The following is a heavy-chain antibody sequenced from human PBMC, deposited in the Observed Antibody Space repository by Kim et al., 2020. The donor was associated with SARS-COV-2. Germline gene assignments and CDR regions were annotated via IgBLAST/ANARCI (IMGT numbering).Heavy chain of an antibody. J-gene: IGHJ6*02. V-gene: IGHV3-13*01. Sequence: GGSLRLSCAASGFTFSSYDMHWVRQATGKGLEWVSAIGTAGDTYYPGSVKGRFTISRENAKNSLYLQMNSLRAGDTAVYYCAREAPSSSWYYYYYGMDVWGQGTTVTVSS. CDR3: AREAPSSSWYYYYYGMDV. CDR1: GFTFSSYD. D-gene: IGHD6-13*01. CDR2: IGTAGDT.